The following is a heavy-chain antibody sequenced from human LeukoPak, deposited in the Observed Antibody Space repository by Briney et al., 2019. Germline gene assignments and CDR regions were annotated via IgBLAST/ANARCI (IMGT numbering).Heavy chain of an antibody. CDR3: AKSPGGGGIAVAGAQYYFDY. CDR1: GGSISSGIYY. V-gene: IGHV4-39*01. Sequence: SETLSLTCTVSGGSISSGIYYWAWIRQSPGKGLEWIGSVYYSGNTYYNPSLKSRVTISIDTSKNQFSLKLNSVTAADTAVYYCAKSPGGGGIAVAGAQYYFDYWGQGTLVTVSS. CDR2: VYYSGNT. D-gene: IGHD6-19*01. J-gene: IGHJ4*02.